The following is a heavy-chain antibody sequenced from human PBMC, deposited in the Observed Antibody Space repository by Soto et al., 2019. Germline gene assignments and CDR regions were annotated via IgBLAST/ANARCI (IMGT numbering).Heavy chain of an antibody. V-gene: IGHV4-59*08. J-gene: IGHJ4*02. CDR3: ARTPEGHYYYDKPYYFDY. D-gene: IGHD3-22*01. CDR1: GGSISNFY. Sequence: SETLSLTCTVSGGSISNFYWSWIRQPPGKGLEWIGYVYYTGSTSYNPSLKRRVTISVDTSKNQFSLKLSSVTAADTAVYYCARTPEGHYYYDKPYYFDYWGQGTLVTVSS. CDR2: VYYTGST.